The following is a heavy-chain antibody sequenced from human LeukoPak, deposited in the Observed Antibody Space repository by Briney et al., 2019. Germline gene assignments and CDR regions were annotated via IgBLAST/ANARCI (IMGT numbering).Heavy chain of an antibody. D-gene: IGHD2/OR15-2a*01. Sequence: GASVKVSCKASGYTFTGYYMHWVRQAPGQGLEWMGWINPNSGGTNYAQKFQGRVTMTRDTSISTAYMEPSRLRSDDTAVYYCARGGFFFRTYFDYWGQGTLVTVSS. V-gene: IGHV1-2*02. J-gene: IGHJ4*02. CDR3: ARGGFFFRTYFDY. CDR1: GYTFTGYY. CDR2: INPNSGGT.